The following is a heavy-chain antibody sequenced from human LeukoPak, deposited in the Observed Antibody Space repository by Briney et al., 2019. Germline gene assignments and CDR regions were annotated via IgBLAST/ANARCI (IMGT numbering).Heavy chain of an antibody. Sequence: GASVKVSCKASGYTFSAYYIHWLRQAPGQGLEWMGWMNPSSGGTNFAQNYQGWVTMTRDTSISTAYMDLTRLRSDDTAVYYCARGGYFGSGSYPTYYFDYWGQGTLVTVSS. CDR2: MNPSSGGT. J-gene: IGHJ4*02. V-gene: IGHV1-2*04. D-gene: IGHD3-10*01. CDR3: ARGGYFGSGSYPTYYFDY. CDR1: GYTFSAYY.